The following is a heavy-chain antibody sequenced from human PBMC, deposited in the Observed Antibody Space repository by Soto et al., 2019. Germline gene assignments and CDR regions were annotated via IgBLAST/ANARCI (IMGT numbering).Heavy chain of an antibody. CDR2: IIPILGIA. Sequence: QVQLVQSGAEVKKPGSSVKVSCKASGGTFSSYTISWVRQAPGQGLEWMGRIIPILGIANYAQKFQGRVTITADKSTSTAYMELSSLRSEDTAVYYCARDQLDYYYGMDVWGQGTTVTVSS. CDR1: GGTFSSYT. J-gene: IGHJ6*02. CDR3: ARDQLDYYYGMDV. V-gene: IGHV1-69*08. D-gene: IGHD2-2*01.